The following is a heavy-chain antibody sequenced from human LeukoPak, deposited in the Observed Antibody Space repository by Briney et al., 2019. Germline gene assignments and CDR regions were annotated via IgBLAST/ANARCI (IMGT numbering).Heavy chain of an antibody. CDR3: AKAEAGSPGDSRMWYFDL. CDR1: GFTFSSYA. D-gene: IGHD6-13*01. CDR2: ISGSGGST. J-gene: IGHJ2*01. V-gene: IGHV3-23*01. Sequence: QPGGSLRLSCAASGFTFSSYAMSWVRQAPGKGLEWVSAISGSGGSTYYADSVKGRFTISRDNSKNTLYLQMNSLRAEDTAVYYCAKAEAGSPGDSRMWYFDLWGRGTLVTVSS.